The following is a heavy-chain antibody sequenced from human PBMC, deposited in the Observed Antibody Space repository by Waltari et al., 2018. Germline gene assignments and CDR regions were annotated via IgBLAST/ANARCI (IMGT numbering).Heavy chain of an antibody. CDR3: ARDYHLWELLNAFHI. Sequence: QVQLQESGPGLVKPSETLSLTCAVSGYSISSGTYWGWIRQPPGKGLEWIGRLYRSGSTYYNPSLNSRVINSVVTSNNQFSLKLSYVPAADTAVYYCARDYHLWELLNAFHIWGHGTMVTFSS. CDR1: GYSISSGTY. V-gene: IGHV4-38-2*02. J-gene: IGHJ3*02. D-gene: IGHD1-26*01. CDR2: LYRSGST.